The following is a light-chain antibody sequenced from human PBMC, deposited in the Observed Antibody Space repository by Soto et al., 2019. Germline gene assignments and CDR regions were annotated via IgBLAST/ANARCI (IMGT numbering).Light chain of an antibody. J-gene: IGLJ1*01. CDR1: SSNIGAGFD. CDR2: GNS. CDR3: QSYDSSLSGFV. Sequence: QSVLTQPPPVSGAPGQRVTISCTGTSSNIGAGFDVHWYQHLPGTAPKLLIYGNSNRPSGVPDRFSGSKSGTSASLAITGLQAEDEADYYCQSYDSSLSGFVFGTGTKLTVL. V-gene: IGLV1-40*01.